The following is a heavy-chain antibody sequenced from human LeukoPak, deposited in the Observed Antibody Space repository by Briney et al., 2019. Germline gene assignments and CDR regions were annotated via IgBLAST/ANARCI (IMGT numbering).Heavy chain of an antibody. CDR3: ARQFKISSSGYAHPPDY. V-gene: IGHV4-34*01. CDR1: GGSFSGYY. Sequence: NPSETLSLTCAVYGGSFSGYYWSWIRQPPGKGLEWIGSIYYSGSTYYNPSLKSRVTISVDTSKNQFSLKLSSVTAADTAVYYCARQFKISSSGYAHPPDYWGQGTLVTVSS. D-gene: IGHD3-22*01. J-gene: IGHJ4*02. CDR2: IYYSGST.